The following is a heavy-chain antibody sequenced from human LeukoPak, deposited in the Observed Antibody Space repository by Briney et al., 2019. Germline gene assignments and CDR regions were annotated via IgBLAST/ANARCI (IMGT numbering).Heavy chain of an antibody. CDR1: GGTFSSYA. CDR3: ARECCSSTSCYAIFYFDL. J-gene: IGHJ2*01. CDR2: IIPIFGTA. D-gene: IGHD2-2*01. V-gene: IGHV1-69*05. Sequence: ASVKVSCKASGGTFSSYAISWVRQAPGQGLEWMGRIIPIFGTANYAQKFQGRVTITTDESTSTAYMELSSLRSEDTAVYYCARECCSSTSCYAIFYFDLWGRGTLVTVSS.